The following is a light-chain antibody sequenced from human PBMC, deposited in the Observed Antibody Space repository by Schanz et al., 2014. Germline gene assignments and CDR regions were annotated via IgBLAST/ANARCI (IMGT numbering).Light chain of an antibody. CDR2: EAS. V-gene: IGKV1-5*01. CDR3: QQYNSPLT. J-gene: IGKJ4*01. Sequence: DIQLTQSPSTLSASVGDRVTITCRASQSISSWLAWYQQAPGKAPKLLISEASILESGVPSRFSGTGSGTEFTLTISSLQPDDFATYYCQQYNSPLTFGGGTKVEIK. CDR1: QSISSW.